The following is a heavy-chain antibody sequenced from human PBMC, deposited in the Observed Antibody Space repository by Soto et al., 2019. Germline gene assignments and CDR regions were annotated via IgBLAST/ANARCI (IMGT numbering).Heavy chain of an antibody. J-gene: IGHJ4*02. CDR3: AKADGEQWLLPHLEN. CDR2: ISCCGGTA. D-gene: IGHD6-19*01. CDR1: GFNFNKYA. Sequence: EVQLLESGGDLVRPGESLRLSCAASGFNFNKYAMSWVRQAPGEGLEWVSGISCCGGTASYADSVKGRFTIARDYSKNTLFLHMNSLRVEDTAEYYCAKADGEQWLLPHLENWGRGTLVTVS. V-gene: IGHV3-23*01.